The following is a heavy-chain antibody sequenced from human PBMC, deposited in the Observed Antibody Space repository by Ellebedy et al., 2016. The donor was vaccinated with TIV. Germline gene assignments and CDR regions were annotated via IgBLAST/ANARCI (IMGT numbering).Heavy chain of an antibody. J-gene: IGHJ6*02. CDR1: GGSFSGYY. D-gene: IGHD3-10*01. CDR2: INHSGST. CDR3: ARAELLWFGEPWEAIYYYYGMDV. V-gene: IGHV4-34*01. Sequence: SETLSLTXAVYGGSFSGYYWSWIRQPPGKGLEWIGEINHSGSTNYNPSLKSRVTISVDTSKNQFSLKLSSVTAADTAVYYCARAELLWFGEPWEAIYYYYGMDVWGQGTTVTVSS.